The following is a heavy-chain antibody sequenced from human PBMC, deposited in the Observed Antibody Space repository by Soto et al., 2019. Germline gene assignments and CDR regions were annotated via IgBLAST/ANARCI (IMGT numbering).Heavy chain of an antibody. CDR1: GFTFSNAW. Sequence: GGSLRLSCAASGFTFSNAWMSWVRQAPGKGLEWVGRIKSKTDGGTADYAAPVKGRFTISRDDSKNTLYLQMNSLKTEDTAVYYCTTALRYFDWSQTWGQGTLVTVSS. J-gene: IGHJ4*02. D-gene: IGHD3-9*01. CDR3: TTALRYFDWSQT. CDR2: IKSKTDGGTA. V-gene: IGHV3-15*01.